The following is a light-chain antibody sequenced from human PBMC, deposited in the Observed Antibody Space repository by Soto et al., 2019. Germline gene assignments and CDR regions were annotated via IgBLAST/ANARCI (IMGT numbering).Light chain of an antibody. CDR1: QSVSSN. Sequence: EIVLTQSPGTLSLSPGERATLSCRASQSVSSNLAWYQQKPGQAPRLLIYGASSRATGIPDRVSGSGSGTDFTLTISRLEPEDFAVYYCQKYAGAPTFGGGTKVEIK. CDR3: QKYAGAPT. V-gene: IGKV3-20*01. CDR2: GAS. J-gene: IGKJ4*01.